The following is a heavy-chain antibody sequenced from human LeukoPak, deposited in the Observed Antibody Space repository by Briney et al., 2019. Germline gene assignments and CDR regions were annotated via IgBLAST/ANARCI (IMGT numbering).Heavy chain of an antibody. CDR2: INADGSTA. CDR3: VVVVEPPDSDGFDV. J-gene: IGHJ3*01. D-gene: IGHD1-14*01. CDR1: GFTFGNSW. V-gene: IGHV3-74*01. Sequence: AGGSLRPSCAASGFTFGNSWVHWVRQVPGKGLVWVSLINADGSTATYADSVKGRFTISRDNARNTLSLQMNSLTIEDTAVYYCVVVVEPPDSDGFDVWGQGTMITVSS.